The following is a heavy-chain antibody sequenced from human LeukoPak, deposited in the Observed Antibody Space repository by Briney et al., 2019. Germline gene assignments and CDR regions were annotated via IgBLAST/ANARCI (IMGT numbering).Heavy chain of an antibody. CDR2: INRSGST. D-gene: IGHD3-3*01. J-gene: IGHJ5*02. CDR1: GGSFSGYF. Sequence: PSETLSLTCAVYGGSFSGYFWSWIRQPPGKGLEWIGEINRSGSTNYNPSLKSRVTISVDTSKNQFSLKLTSVTAADTAVYYCARGLGIFRVSWFDPWGQGALVTVSS. V-gene: IGHV4-34*01. CDR3: ARGLGIFRVSWFDP.